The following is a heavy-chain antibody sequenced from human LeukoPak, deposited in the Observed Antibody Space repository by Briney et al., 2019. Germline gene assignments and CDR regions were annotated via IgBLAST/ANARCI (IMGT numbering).Heavy chain of an antibody. CDR2: ISSSSSYI. V-gene: IGHV3-21*01. CDR3: ARDWGSGRYYDSSGYSDY. D-gene: IGHD3-22*01. Sequence: GGSLRLSCAASGFTFSSYSMNWVRQAPGKGLEWVSSISSSSSYIYYADSVKGRFTISRDNAKNSLYLQMNSLRAEDTAVYYCARDWGSGRYYDSSGYSDYWGQGTLVTVSS. CDR1: GFTFSSYS. J-gene: IGHJ4*02.